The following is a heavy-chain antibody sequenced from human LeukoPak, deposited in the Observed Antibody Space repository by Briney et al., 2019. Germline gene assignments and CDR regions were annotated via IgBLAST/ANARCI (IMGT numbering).Heavy chain of an antibody. CDR3: VNTGSCSSTSCYTYPSWDFDY. V-gene: IGHV3-30*02. CDR2: IRCDGSNK. CDR1: GFTFSSYG. Sequence: GGSLRLSCAASGFTFSSYGMHWVRRAPGKGLEWGAVIRCDGSNKYYADSVKGRFTISRDNSETTLYLQMNSLRAEDTAVYYCVNTGSCSSTSCYTYPSWDFDYWGQGTLVTVSS. D-gene: IGHD2-2*02. J-gene: IGHJ4*02.